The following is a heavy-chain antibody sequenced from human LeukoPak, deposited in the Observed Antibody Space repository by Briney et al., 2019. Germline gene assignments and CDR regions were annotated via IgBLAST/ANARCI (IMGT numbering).Heavy chain of an antibody. D-gene: IGHD2-8*01. CDR3: ARTREMVYAPDY. J-gene: IGHJ4*02. V-gene: IGHV4-38-2*02. CDR2: IYPSGSP. CDR1: GYSISSGYY. Sequence: SETLSLTCTVSGYSISSGYYWGWIRRPPGKGGEWIGIIYPSGSPYYNPSLKSPVTISVDTSNNQFSLKLSSVTAADTAVYYCARTREMVYAPDYWGQGTLVTVSS.